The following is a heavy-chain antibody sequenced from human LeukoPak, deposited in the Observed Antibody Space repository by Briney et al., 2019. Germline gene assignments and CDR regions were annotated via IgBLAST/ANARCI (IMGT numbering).Heavy chain of an antibody. Sequence: SETLSLTCSVSGGSISRHYWSWIRQPPGKGLEWIGYIYYGGSTNYNPSLKSRVTISVDTSKNQFSLKLSSVTAADTAVYYCARVGGCSSTTCSWKYYNYYMDVWGKGATVTVSS. CDR3: ARVGGCSSTTCSWKYYNYYMDV. CDR1: GGSISRHY. J-gene: IGHJ6*03. CDR2: IYYGGST. V-gene: IGHV4-59*11. D-gene: IGHD2-2*01.